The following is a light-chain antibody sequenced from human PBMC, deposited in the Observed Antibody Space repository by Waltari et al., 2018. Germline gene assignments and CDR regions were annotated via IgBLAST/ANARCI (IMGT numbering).Light chain of an antibody. J-gene: IGLJ2*01. V-gene: IGLV3-10*01. CDR3: YSGDDSGNQEV. CDR2: EDT. Sequence: SYELTQPPSVPASPGQTARITCSGDAFPKKDVYWHPQKSGQAPGMVIYEDTERPSGIPERFSGSSSGTMATLTISGAQVEDEADYYCYSGDDSGNQEVFGGGTKLTVL. CDR1: AFPKKD.